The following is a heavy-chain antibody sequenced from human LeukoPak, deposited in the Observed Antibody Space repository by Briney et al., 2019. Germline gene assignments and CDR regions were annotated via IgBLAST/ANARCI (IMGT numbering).Heavy chain of an antibody. CDR2: ISYDGSNK. J-gene: IGHJ6*03. V-gene: IGHV3-30*04. CDR3: ARSYSNYDYYYYYMDV. Sequence: GGSLRLSCAASGFTFSSYAMHWVRQAPGKGLEWVAVISYDGSNKCYADSVKGRFTISRDNSKNTLYLQMNSLRAEDTAVYYCARSYSNYDYYYYYMDVWGKGTTVTVSS. CDR1: GFTFSSYA. D-gene: IGHD4-11*01.